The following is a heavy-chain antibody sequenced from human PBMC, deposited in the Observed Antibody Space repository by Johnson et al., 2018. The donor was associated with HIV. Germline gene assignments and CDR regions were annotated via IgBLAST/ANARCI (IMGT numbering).Heavy chain of an antibody. V-gene: IGHV3-30*09. CDR2: ISYAGSNK. CDR1: GFTFSSYA. CDR3: ARGTIYYDSSGYQGGNAFDI. J-gene: IGHJ3*02. Sequence: QVQLVESGGGVVQPGRSLRLSCAASGFTFSSYAMHWVRQAPGKGLEWVAVISYAGSNKYYADSVKGRFAISRDNSKNTLYLQMSSLRVEDTALYYCARGTIYYDSSGYQGGNAFDIWGQGTMVTVSS. D-gene: IGHD3-22*01.